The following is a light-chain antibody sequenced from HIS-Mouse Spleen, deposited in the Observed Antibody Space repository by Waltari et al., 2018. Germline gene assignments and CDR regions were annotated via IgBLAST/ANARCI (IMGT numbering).Light chain of an antibody. CDR1: QSVSSN. J-gene: IGKJ4*01. Sequence: EIVMTQSPATLSVSPGERATLSCRASQSVSSNLAWYQQKPGQAPRLLIYGASTRATGIPARFSGSGSGTEFTLTISSMQSEDVAVYYCQQYNNWPPLTFGGGTK. V-gene: IGKV3-15*01. CDR3: QQYNNWPPLT. CDR2: GAS.